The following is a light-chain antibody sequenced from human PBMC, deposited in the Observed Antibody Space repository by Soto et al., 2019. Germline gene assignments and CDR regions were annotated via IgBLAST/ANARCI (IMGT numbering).Light chain of an antibody. CDR3: SSYTSSSTYV. CDR1: SSDIGNYNY. CDR2: EVS. J-gene: IGLJ1*01. Sequence: QSVLTQPASVSGSPGQSITISCTGTSSDIGNYNYVSWYQQYPGEAPKLMIYEVSNRPSGVSNRFSGSKSGNTASLTISGLQAEDEADYYCSSYTSSSTYVFGTGTKVTVL. V-gene: IGLV2-14*01.